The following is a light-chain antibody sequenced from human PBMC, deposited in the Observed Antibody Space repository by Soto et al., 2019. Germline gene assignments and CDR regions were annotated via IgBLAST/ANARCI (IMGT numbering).Light chain of an antibody. CDR2: DVT. Sequence: VLTQPRSVSGSPGQSVTISCTGTSSDVGGYNCVSWYQQHPGKAPKLMIYDVTKRPSGVPDRFSGSKSGDTASLTISGLQADDEADYYCCSFAGDYTIYVFGAGTKVNVL. CDR3: CSFAGDYTIYV. V-gene: IGLV2-11*01. J-gene: IGLJ1*01. CDR1: SSDVGGYNC.